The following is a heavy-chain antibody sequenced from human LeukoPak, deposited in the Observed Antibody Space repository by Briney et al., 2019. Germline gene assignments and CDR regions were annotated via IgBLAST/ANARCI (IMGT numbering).Heavy chain of an antibody. Sequence: GGSLRLSCAASGFTFSSYAMSCVRQAPGKGLEWVSAFSGSGGSTYYADSVKGRFTISRDNSKNTLYLQMNSLRAEDTAVYYCAKVPAAILIPNWFDPWGQGTLVTVSS. V-gene: IGHV3-23*01. CDR1: GFTFSSYA. CDR3: AKVPAAILIPNWFDP. D-gene: IGHD2-2*01. J-gene: IGHJ5*02. CDR2: FSGSGGST.